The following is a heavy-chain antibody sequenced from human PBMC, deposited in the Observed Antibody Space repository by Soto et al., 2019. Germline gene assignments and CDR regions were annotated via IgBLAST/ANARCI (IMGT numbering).Heavy chain of an antibody. D-gene: IGHD3-16*01. CDR3: AKGLRRLLRTQYYYGLDV. J-gene: IGHJ6*02. V-gene: IGHV3-23*01. CDR2: ISGSGGNT. Sequence: SGGSLRLSCAASGFTFSPYAMTWVRQAPGKGLEWVSGISGSGGNTNYADSVKGRFTVSRDNSKRTLSLQMNSLTEEDTAIYYCAKGLRRLLRTQYYYGLDVWGRGTTVTVSS. CDR1: GFTFSPYA.